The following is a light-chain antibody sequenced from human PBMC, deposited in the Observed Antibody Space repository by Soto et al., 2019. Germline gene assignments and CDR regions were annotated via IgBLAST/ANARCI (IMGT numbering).Light chain of an antibody. CDR1: SRDIGSYNL. CDR2: EGN. J-gene: IGLJ1*01. V-gene: IGLV2-23*03. Sequence: SVLTQPASVSGSPGQSITISCTGTSRDIGSYNLVSWYQQHPGKAPKLMIYEGNKRPSGVSNRFSASKSGNTASLTISGLQAEDEGDYYCCSYAGFSAVVFGSGTKVTVL. CDR3: CSYAGFSAVV.